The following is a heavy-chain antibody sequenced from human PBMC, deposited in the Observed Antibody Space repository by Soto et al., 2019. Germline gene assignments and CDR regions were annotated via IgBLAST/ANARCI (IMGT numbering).Heavy chain of an antibody. D-gene: IGHD2-2*02. Sequence: ALVKVSCKASGYTFTSYGISWVRQAPGQGLEWMGWISAYNGNTNYAQKLQGRVTMTTDTSTSTAYMELRSLRSDDTAVYYCARDSLGIGNCSSTSCYNGANYYYYGMDVWGQGTTVTVSS. CDR2: ISAYNGNT. CDR1: GYTFTSYG. CDR3: ARDSLGIGNCSSTSCYNGANYYYYGMDV. V-gene: IGHV1-18*04. J-gene: IGHJ6*02.